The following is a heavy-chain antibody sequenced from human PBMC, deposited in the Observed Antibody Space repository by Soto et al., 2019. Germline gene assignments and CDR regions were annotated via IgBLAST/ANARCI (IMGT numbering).Heavy chain of an antibody. CDR2: INHSGST. Sequence: SETLSLTCAVYGGSFSGYYWSWIRQPPGKGLEWIGEINHSGSTNYNPSLKSRVTISVDTSKNQFSLKLSSVTAADTAVYYCAREKGLRYYGSGSYRIGDAFDIWGQGTMVTVSS. V-gene: IGHV4-34*01. J-gene: IGHJ3*02. CDR3: AREKGLRYYGSGSYRIGDAFDI. D-gene: IGHD3-10*01. CDR1: GGSFSGYY.